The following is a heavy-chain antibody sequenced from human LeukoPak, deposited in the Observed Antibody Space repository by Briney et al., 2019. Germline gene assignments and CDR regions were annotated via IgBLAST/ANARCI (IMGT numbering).Heavy chain of an antibody. Sequence: QPGGSLRLSCAASGFTFSSYAMSWVRQAPGKGLEWVSAISGSGGSTYYADSVKGRFTISRDNSKNTLYLQMNSLRAEDTAVYYCAKDRDIVVVPAALKPRMCNWFDPWGQGTLVTVSS. CDR2: ISGSGGST. V-gene: IGHV3-23*01. CDR3: AKDRDIVVVPAALKPRMCNWFDP. D-gene: IGHD2-2*01. J-gene: IGHJ5*02. CDR1: GFTFSSYA.